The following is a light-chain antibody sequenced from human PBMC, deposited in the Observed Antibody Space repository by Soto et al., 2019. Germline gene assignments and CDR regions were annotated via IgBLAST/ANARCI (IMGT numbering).Light chain of an antibody. V-gene: IGKV3-11*01. CDR2: DAS. Sequence: EIVLTQSPATLSLSPGERATLSCMASQSVSRYLAWYQQKPGQAPRLLIYDASNRATGIPARFSGSGSGTDFTLTISRLEPEDFAVYYCQQRSNWPITFGQGTRREIK. CDR1: QSVSRY. CDR3: QQRSNWPIT. J-gene: IGKJ5*01.